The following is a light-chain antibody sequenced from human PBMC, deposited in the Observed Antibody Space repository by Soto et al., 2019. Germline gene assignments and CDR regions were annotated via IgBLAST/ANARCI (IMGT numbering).Light chain of an antibody. CDR1: SGDVGGYNY. J-gene: IGLJ2*01. Sequence: QSALTQPASVSGSPGQSITISCTGTSGDVGGYNYVSWYQHHPGKAPKLMIYDVSDRPSGVSNRFSGSKSGNTASLTISGLQAEDEADYYCTSYTSTSPHVVFGGGTKLTVL. CDR2: DVS. V-gene: IGLV2-14*03. CDR3: TSYTSTSPHVV.